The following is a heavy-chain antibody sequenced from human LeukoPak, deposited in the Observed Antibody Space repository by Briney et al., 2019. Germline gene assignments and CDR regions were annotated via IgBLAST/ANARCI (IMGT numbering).Heavy chain of an antibody. CDR3: ARENDYGDRPFDY. J-gene: IGHJ4*02. D-gene: IGHD4-17*01. CDR1: GFTFSSYE. V-gene: IGHV3-48*03. CDR2: ISSSGSNI. Sequence: GGSLRLSCAASGFTFSSYEMNWVRLAPGKGLEWVSYISSSGSNIYYADSVKGRFTISRDNAKNSLYLQMSNLRAEDTAVHYCARENDYGDRPFDYWGQGTLVTVSS.